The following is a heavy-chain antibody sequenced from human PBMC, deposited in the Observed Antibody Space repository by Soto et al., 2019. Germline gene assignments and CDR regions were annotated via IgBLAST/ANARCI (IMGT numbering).Heavy chain of an antibody. CDR1: GFTLSTYW. CDR2: IKQDGSEK. CDR3: GTADRGTAAGGTVQ. Sequence: EVQVVESGGGLVQPGGSLRLSCAASGFTLSTYWMTWVRQAPGKGLEWVANIKQDGSEKYYVDSVQGRFTVSRDNAKNSLYLQMNSLRTEDTAVYYCGTADRGTAAGGTVQWGQGTLVTVSS. V-gene: IGHV3-7*01. D-gene: IGHD6-13*01. J-gene: IGHJ4*02.